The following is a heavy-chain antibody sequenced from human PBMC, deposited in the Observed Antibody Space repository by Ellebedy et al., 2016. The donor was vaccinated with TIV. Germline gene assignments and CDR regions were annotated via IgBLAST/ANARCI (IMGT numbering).Heavy chain of an antibody. CDR2: ITERGGNT. J-gene: IGHJ3*01. CDR3: ARDPVGVGPAFDV. V-gene: IGHV3-23*01. Sequence: GESLKISCAASGLTFSSHAMSWVRQAPGKGLEWVSSITERGGNTYYADSVKGRFTISRDNSKDTPFLQMNSLRAEDTAIYFCARDPVGVGPAFDVWGQGTMVTVSS. CDR1: GLTFSSHA. D-gene: IGHD4-23*01.